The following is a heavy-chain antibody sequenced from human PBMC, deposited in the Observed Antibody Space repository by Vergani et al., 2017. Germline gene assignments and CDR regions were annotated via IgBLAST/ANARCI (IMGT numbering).Heavy chain of an antibody. Sequence: QVQLVQSGAEVKKPGASVKVSCKASGYTFTGYYMHWVRQAPGQGLEWMGWINPNSGGTNYAQKFQGRVTMTRDTSISTAYMELSRLRSDDTAVYYCAREGFPVGHGTVTIWFDPWGQGILVTVSS. D-gene: IGHD4-11*01. CDR2: INPNSGGT. CDR1: GYTFTGYY. CDR3: AREGFPVGHGTVTIWFDP. V-gene: IGHV1-2*02. J-gene: IGHJ5*02.